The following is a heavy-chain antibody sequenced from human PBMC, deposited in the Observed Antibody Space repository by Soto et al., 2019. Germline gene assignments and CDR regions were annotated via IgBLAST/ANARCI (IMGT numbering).Heavy chain of an antibody. CDR1: GGSISGGDYY. Sequence: PSETRSRTWTVSGGSISGGDYYWIWIRQPPGKGLEWIGYMYYSGSTYYNPSLKSRVTISVDTSKNQFSLKLSSVTAADTAVYYCARDAHLNYCSSTSCYLIYYGMDVWGQGTTVTVSS. V-gene: IGHV4-30-4*01. CDR2: MYYSGST. D-gene: IGHD2-2*01. CDR3: ARDAHLNYCSSTSCYLIYYGMDV. J-gene: IGHJ6*02.